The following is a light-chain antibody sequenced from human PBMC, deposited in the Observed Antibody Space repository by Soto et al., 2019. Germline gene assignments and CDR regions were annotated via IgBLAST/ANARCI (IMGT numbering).Light chain of an antibody. Sequence: QSVLTQPPSVSGAPGQRVTISCTGSSSNIGAGYDVHWYQQLPGTAPKLLIYGNSNRPSGVPDRFSGSKSGTSASLAITGLQAGADADYSCQSYDSSLSAPVFGTGTQLTVL. CDR2: GNS. CDR1: SSNIGAGYD. J-gene: IGLJ1*01. CDR3: QSYDSSLSAPV. V-gene: IGLV1-40*01.